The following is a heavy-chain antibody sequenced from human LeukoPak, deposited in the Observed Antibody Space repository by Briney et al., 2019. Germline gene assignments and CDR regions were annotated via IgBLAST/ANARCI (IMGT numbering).Heavy chain of an antibody. J-gene: IGHJ4*02. CDR3: ASALKRGSAGTLIDY. Sequence: ASVKVSCKASGYTFTSHDINWVRQATGQGLEWMGWTNPNSGNTGYAQKFQDRVTMTRNTSISTAYMELSSLGSEDTAVYYCASALKRGSAGTLIDYWGQGTLVTVSS. D-gene: IGHD6-13*01. CDR2: TNPNSGNT. CDR1: GYTFTSHD. V-gene: IGHV1-8*01.